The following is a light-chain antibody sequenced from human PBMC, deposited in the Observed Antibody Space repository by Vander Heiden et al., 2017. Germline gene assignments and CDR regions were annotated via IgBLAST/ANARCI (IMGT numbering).Light chain of an antibody. CDR1: RDISNY. J-gene: IGKJ1*01. Sequence: DIQMTQSPSSLSASVGDRVTITCQPSRDISNYLRWYKQKSGKAPKLLIYDAQKWEKGVPSRFKGSGAGTDFTCTISSLQTEDIAKYYGQQYDHFFAFGQGTKVEIK. V-gene: IGKV1-33*01. CDR3: QQYDHFFA. CDR2: DAQ.